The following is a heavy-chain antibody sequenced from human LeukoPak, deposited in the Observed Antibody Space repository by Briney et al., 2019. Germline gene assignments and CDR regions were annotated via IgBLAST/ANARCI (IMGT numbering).Heavy chain of an antibody. Sequence: TGGSLRVSCAASGFTFSSHAMSWVRQAPGKGLEWVSAISGSGISTYYSESVKGRFTISRDNSKNTLYLQMNSLRAEDTAVYYCARHLGYSSSHTDYWGQGTLITVSS. CDR2: ISGSGIST. CDR3: ARHLGYSSSHTDY. V-gene: IGHV3-23*01. J-gene: IGHJ4*02. D-gene: IGHD6-13*01. CDR1: GFTFSSHA.